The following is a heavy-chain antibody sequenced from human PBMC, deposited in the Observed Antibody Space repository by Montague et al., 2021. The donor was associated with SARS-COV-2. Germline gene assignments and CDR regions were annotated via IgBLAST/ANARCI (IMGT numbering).Heavy chain of an antibody. V-gene: IGHV4-39*01. D-gene: IGHD6-13*01. CDR2: IYYSGST. J-gene: IGHJ5*02. CDR3: AGRGVRYSSSWYSYWFDP. Sequence: SETLSLTCTVSGGSISSSSYYWGWIRQPPGKGLEWIGSIYYSGSTYYNPSLKSRVTISVDTSKNQFSLTLSSATAADTAVYYCAGRGVRYSSSWYSYWFDPRGQGTLVTVSS. CDR1: GGSISSSSYY.